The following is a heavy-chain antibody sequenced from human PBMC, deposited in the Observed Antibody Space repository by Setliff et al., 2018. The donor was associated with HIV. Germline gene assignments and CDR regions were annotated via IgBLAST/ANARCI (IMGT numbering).Heavy chain of an antibody. CDR2: IYYSGST. V-gene: IGHV4-59*01. CDR1: GGSISSYY. CDR3: ARVVPAKNYYDSSPYFDY. D-gene: IGHD3-22*01. Sequence: SETLPLTCTVSGGSISSYYWSWIRQPPGKGLEWIGYIYYSGSTNYNPSLKSRVTISVDTSKNQFSLKLSSVTAADTAVYYCARVVPAKNYYDSSPYFDYWGQGTLVTVSS. J-gene: IGHJ4*02.